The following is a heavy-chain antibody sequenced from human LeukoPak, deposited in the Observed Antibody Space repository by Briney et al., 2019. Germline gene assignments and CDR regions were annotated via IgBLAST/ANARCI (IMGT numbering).Heavy chain of an antibody. J-gene: IGHJ4*02. CDR1: GHTFTGYY. Sequence: ASVRVSCKASGHTFTGYYMHWVRQAPGQGLEWMGWINPNSGGTNYAQNFQGRVTMTRDTSISTAYMELSRLRSDDTAVYYCARDQGGYYSSSWVFDYWGQGTLVTVSS. CDR2: INPNSGGT. CDR3: ARDQGGYYSSSWVFDY. V-gene: IGHV1-2*02. D-gene: IGHD6-13*01.